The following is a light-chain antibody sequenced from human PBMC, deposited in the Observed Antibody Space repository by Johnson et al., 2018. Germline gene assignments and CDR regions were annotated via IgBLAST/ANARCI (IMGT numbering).Light chain of an antibody. CDR3: GPWDISLSAGNV. J-gene: IGLJ1*01. CDR2: ENN. CDR1: SSNIGNNY. Sequence: QSVLTQPPSVSAAPGQKVTISCSGSSSNIGNNYVSWYQQLPGTAPKLLIYENNKRPSGIPDRFSGSKSGTSSTLGITGLQTGDEADYYCGPWDISLSAGNVFGTGTKVTVL. V-gene: IGLV1-51*02.